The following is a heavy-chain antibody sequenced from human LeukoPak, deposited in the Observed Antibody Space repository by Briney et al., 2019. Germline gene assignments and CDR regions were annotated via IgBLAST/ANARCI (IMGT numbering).Heavy chain of an antibody. CDR2: VNHRGRT. D-gene: IGHD3-3*01. Sequence: SETLSLTCAVYGGSFSGYCRTWIRQSPSKGLEWIGEVNHRGRTNYNPSLKCRVTISGDASRNQFSLRLNSVTAADTAVYYCARAQASDFGVLIVPLYFDSWGQGTLVTVSS. J-gene: IGHJ4*02. V-gene: IGHV4-34*01. CDR1: GGSFSGYC. CDR3: ARAQASDFGVLIVPLYFDS.